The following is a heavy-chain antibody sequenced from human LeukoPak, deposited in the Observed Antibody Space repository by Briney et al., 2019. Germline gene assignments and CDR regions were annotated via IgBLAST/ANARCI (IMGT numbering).Heavy chain of an antibody. V-gene: IGHV4-59*02. D-gene: IGHD6-13*01. CDR3: ARGGVAAAGYYHYYYMDV. CDR2: IYYTGST. Sequence: SETLSLTCTVSAGSVSSYYWSWTRQPPGKGLEWIGYIYYTGSTNYNPSLKSRVTISIDTSKYEVSLKVNAVTAADTAVYYCARGGVAAAGYYHYYYMDVWGKGTTVTISS. J-gene: IGHJ6*03. CDR1: AGSVSSYY.